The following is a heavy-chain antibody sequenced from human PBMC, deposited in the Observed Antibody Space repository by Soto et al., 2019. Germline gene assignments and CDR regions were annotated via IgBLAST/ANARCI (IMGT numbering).Heavy chain of an antibody. CDR3: ARAYGGFDNGLNV. J-gene: IGHJ6*02. V-gene: IGHV4-59*01. Sequence: SETLSLTCTVPGYSIRSYYWTWIRQPPGKGLELIGYIYYSGSTRYNPSLKSRVTISVDMSKNQFSLKLSSVIAADTAVYYCARAYGGFDNGLNVWGQGTAVTVSS. CDR1: GYSIRSYY. D-gene: IGHD5-12*01. CDR2: IYYSGST.